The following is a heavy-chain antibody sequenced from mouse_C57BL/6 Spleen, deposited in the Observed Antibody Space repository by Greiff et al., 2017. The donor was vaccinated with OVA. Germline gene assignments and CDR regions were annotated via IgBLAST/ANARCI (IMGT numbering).Heavy chain of an antibody. Sequence: EVQLKESGPELVKPGASVKISCKASGYSFTDYNMNWVKQSNGKSLEWIGVINPNYGTTSYNQKFKGKATLTVDESSSTAYMQLNSLTSEDSAVYYCARTPITTVVADWYFDVWGTGTTVTVSS. CDR2: INPNYGTT. D-gene: IGHD1-1*01. J-gene: IGHJ1*03. CDR3: ARTPITTVVADWYFDV. CDR1: GYSFTDYN. V-gene: IGHV1-39*01.